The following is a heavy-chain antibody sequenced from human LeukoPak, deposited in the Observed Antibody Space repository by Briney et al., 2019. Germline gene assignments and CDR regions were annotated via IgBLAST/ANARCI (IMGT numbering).Heavy chain of an antibody. Sequence: PGRSLRLSCAASGFTFSSYAISWVRQAPGQGLEWMGGIIPIFGTANYAQKFQGRVTITADESTSTAYMELSSLRSEDTAVYYCAALTGYSYGWTFQPRWGQGTLVTVSS. V-gene: IGHV1-69*01. D-gene: IGHD5-18*01. CDR3: AALTGYSYGWTFQPR. J-gene: IGHJ4*02. CDR1: GFTFSSYA. CDR2: IIPIFGTA.